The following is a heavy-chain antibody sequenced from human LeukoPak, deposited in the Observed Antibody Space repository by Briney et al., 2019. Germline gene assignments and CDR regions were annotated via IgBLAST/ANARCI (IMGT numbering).Heavy chain of an antibody. CDR3: TIFRYSSSWNDY. D-gene: IGHD6-13*01. Sequence: GGSLRLSCAASGFTFSGSAMHWVRQASGKGLEWVGRIRSKANSYATAYAASVKGRFTISRDDSKNTAYLQMNSLKTEDTAVYYCTIFRYSSSWNDYWGQGTLVTVSS. V-gene: IGHV3-73*01. CDR1: GFTFSGSA. J-gene: IGHJ4*02. CDR2: IRSKANSYAT.